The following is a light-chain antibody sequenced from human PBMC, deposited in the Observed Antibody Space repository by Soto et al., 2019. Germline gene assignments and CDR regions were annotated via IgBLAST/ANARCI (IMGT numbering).Light chain of an antibody. J-gene: IGKJ2*01. CDR2: GAS. V-gene: IGKV3-20*01. CDR1: QSVLSSS. CDR3: QQYNSSPYT. Sequence: EIVLTQSPGTLSLSPGERATLSCRASQSVLSSSLAWYQSKPRQAPSLLLYGASSRAAGIPARFSGSGSGTDFTLTISRLETEDFAVYYCQQYNSSPYTFAQGTKLEIK.